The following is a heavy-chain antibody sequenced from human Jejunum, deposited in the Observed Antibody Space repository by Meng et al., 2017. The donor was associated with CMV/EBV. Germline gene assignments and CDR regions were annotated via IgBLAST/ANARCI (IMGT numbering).Heavy chain of an antibody. V-gene: IGHV1-18*01. CDR3: ARVFGVAYFDS. CDR1: CYTFSNYG. D-gene: IGHD3-3*01. J-gene: IGHJ4*02. CDR2: ISPYNDNA. Sequence: CKASCYTFSNYGFTWVRRAPGQGLEWMGYISPYNDNANYAQKFQGRVTMTRDTSTSTAYMELRSLRADDTAVYYCARVFGVAYFDSWGQGTLVTVSS.